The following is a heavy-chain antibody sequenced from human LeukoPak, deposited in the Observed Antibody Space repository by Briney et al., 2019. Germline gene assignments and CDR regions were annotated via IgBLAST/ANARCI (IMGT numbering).Heavy chain of an antibody. Sequence: GASVKVSCKVSGYTLTELSMHWVRQAPGKGLEWMGGFDPEDGETIYAQKFQGRVTITRDTSASTAYMELSSLRSEDTAVYYSARAGFEWCMLAWGQGTLVTVSS. V-gene: IGHV1-24*01. CDR2: FDPEDGET. J-gene: IGHJ4*02. CDR1: GYTLTELS. CDR3: ARAGFEWCMLA. D-gene: IGHD2-8*01.